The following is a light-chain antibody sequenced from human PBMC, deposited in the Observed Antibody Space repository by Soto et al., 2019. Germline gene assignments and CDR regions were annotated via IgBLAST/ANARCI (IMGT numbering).Light chain of an antibody. CDR1: QSITIY. CDR2: DAS. J-gene: IGKJ5*01. Sequence: EIVLTQSPATLSLSPGERATLSCRASQSITIYLAWYQQKPGQAPRLLIYDASNRATGIPARFSGSGSGTDFTLTISSLEPDDFAVYYCQQRADWPITCGQGTRLEIK. V-gene: IGKV3-11*01. CDR3: QQRADWPIT.